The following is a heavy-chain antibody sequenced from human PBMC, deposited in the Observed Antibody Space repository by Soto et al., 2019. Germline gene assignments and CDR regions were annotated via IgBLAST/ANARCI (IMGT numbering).Heavy chain of an antibody. D-gene: IGHD4-17*01. Sequence: SETLSLTCTVPGGSISSGDYYWSWIRQHPGKGLEWIGHIYNSGSTYYNPSLKSRVTISVDTSKNQFSLKLNSVTAADTAVYYCARRYGASFDYWGQGTLVTVSS. CDR2: IYNSGST. CDR1: GGSISSGDYY. V-gene: IGHV4-31*03. CDR3: ARRYGASFDY. J-gene: IGHJ4*02.